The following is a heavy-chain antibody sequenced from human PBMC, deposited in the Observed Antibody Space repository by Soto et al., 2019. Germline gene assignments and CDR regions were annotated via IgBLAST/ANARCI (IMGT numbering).Heavy chain of an antibody. CDR1: GFTFSDYY. J-gene: IGHJ4*02. V-gene: IGHV3-11*01. D-gene: IGHD6-13*01. CDR3: ARIAAVGVYYFDY. Sequence: QVQLVESGGGLVKPGGSLRLSCAASGFTFSDYYMSWIRQAPGKGLEWVSYISSSGTAIYYADSVKGRFTISRDNAKNSLYLKMNSLRGEDTAVYYCARIAAVGVYYFDYGGQGTLVTVSS. CDR2: ISSSGTAI.